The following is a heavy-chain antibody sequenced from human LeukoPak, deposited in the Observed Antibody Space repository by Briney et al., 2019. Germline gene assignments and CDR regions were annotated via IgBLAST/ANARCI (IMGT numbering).Heavy chain of an antibody. Sequence: GGSLRLSCAASGFTFSSYEMNWVRQAPGKGLEWVSYISSSGSTIYYADSVKGRFTISRGNAKNSLYLQMDSLRAEDTAVYYCARGHSSSAFDYWGQGTLVTVSS. CDR3: ARGHSSSAFDY. J-gene: IGHJ4*02. V-gene: IGHV3-48*03. D-gene: IGHD6-13*01. CDR1: GFTFSSYE. CDR2: ISSSGSTI.